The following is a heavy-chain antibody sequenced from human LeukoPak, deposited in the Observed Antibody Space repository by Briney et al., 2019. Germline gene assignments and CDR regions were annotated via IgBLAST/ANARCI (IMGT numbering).Heavy chain of an antibody. J-gene: IGHJ6*03. V-gene: IGHV4-4*07. Sequence: PSETLSLTCTFSGGSISSYYWSWIRQPAGKGLEWIGRIFSSGTTNYNPSLKSRVAMSIDMSKNQFSLELNSVIAADTAVYYCARDTRPLSAVDYYYYYMDVWGKGTTVTISS. CDR1: GGSISSYY. D-gene: IGHD6-19*01. CDR3: ARDTRPLSAVDYYYYYMDV. CDR2: IFSSGTT.